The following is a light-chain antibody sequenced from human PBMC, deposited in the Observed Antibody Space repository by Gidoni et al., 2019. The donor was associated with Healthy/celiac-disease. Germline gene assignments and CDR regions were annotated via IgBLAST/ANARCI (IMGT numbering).Light chain of an antibody. Sequence: EIVFTQSPATLSLSPGERATLSCRASQSVSSYLAWYQQKPGQAPRLLIYDASNRATGIPARFSGSGSGTDFTLTISSLEPEDFAVYYCQQRSNWPPKGTFGQGTKLEIK. CDR2: DAS. V-gene: IGKV3-11*01. CDR3: QQRSNWPPKGT. J-gene: IGKJ2*02. CDR1: QSVSSY.